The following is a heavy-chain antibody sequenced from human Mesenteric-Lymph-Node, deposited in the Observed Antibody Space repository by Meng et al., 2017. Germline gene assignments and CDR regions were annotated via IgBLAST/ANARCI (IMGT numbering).Heavy chain of an antibody. D-gene: IGHD6-19*01. Sequence: GQLQQWGPGLSEPSETLSITCAVYGGSFSGYYWSWIRQPPGKGLEWIGEINHSGSTNYNPSLKRRVTISVDTSKNQCSLKLSSVTAADTAVYYCARVGQWLPIDYWGQGTLVTVSS. CDR2: INHSGST. J-gene: IGHJ4*02. CDR1: GGSFSGYY. V-gene: IGHV4-34*01. CDR3: ARVGQWLPIDY.